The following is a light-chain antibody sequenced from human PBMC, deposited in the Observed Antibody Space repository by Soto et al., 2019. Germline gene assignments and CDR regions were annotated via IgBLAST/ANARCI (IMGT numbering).Light chain of an antibody. CDR1: SSDIGGSKY. V-gene: IGLV2-14*01. Sequence: QSALTQPASLPGSPGQSITISCTGTSSDIGGSKYVSWYQQHPGKAPKLMIYEVTYRPSGVSDRFSGSKSGNTASLTVSGLQAEDEADYYCSSYTSSGTLYVFGTGTKLTVL. J-gene: IGLJ1*01. CDR2: EVT. CDR3: SSYTSSGTLYV.